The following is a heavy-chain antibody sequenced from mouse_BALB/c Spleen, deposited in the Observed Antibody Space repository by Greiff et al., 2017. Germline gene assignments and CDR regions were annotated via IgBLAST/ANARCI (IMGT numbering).Heavy chain of an antibody. Sequence: DVQLQESGAELVRSGASVKLSCTASGFNIKDYYMHWVKQRPEQGLEWIGWIDPENGDTEYAPKFQGKATMTADTSSNTAYLQLSSLTPEDTAVYYCNAGGNYLAWFAYWGQGTLVTVSA. CDR1: GFNIKDYY. CDR3: NAGGNYLAWFAY. V-gene: IGHV14-4*02. J-gene: IGHJ3*01. CDR2: IDPENGDT. D-gene: IGHD2-1*01.